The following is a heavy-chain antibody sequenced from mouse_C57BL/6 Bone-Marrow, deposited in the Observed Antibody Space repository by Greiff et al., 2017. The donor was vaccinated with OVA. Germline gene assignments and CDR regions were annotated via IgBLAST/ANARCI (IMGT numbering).Heavy chain of an antibody. D-gene: IGHD1-3*01. J-gene: IGHJ1*03. CDR2: IHPNSGST. CDR3: ARLPKNCGRHWYFDV. CDR1: GYTFTSYW. Sequence: QVQLQQPGAELVKPGASVKLSCKASGYTFTSYWMHWVKQRPGQGLEWIGMIHPNSGSTNYNEKFKSKATLTVDKSSSTAYMQLSSLTSEDSAVYFCARLPKNCGRHWYFDVWSTGTTVTVSS. V-gene: IGHV1-64*01.